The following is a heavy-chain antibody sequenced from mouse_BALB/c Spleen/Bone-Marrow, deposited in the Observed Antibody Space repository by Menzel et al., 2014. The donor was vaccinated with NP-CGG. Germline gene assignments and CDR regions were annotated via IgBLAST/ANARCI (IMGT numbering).Heavy chain of an antibody. CDR1: GYTFTSYV. V-gene: IGHV1-14*01. CDR3: VRGVYYDYDEGALDY. Sequence: EVQLVESGPKLIKPGASVKMSCKASGYTFTSYVIHWVKQKPGQGLKWIGYINPYNDGTKYNEKFKGKATLTSDKSSSTAYMDLSSLASEDSAVYYCVRGVYYDYDEGALDYWGQGTSVTVSS. CDR2: INPYNDGT. J-gene: IGHJ4*01. D-gene: IGHD2-4*01.